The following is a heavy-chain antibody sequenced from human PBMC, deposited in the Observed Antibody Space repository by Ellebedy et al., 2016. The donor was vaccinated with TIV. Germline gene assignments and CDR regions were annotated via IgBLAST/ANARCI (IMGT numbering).Heavy chain of an antibody. D-gene: IGHD3-10*01. J-gene: IGHJ4*02. CDR2: IKQDGSEK. CDR1: GFTFSSYY. CDR3: AGRGY. V-gene: IGHV3-7*01. Sequence: GGSLRLSXAASGFTFSSYYMNWVRQAPGKGLEWVANIKQDGSEKYYVDSVKGRFTISRDNAKNSLYLQMNSLRAEDTAVYYCAGRGYWGQGTLATVSS.